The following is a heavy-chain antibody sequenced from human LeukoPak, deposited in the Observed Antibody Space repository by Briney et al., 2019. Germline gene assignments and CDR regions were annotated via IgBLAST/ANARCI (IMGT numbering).Heavy chain of an antibody. CDR1: GYTFTGYY. J-gene: IGHJ4*02. CDR2: INPNSGGT. CDR3: ARDYYDSSGYYYVY. V-gene: IGHV1-2*06. D-gene: IGHD3-22*01. Sequence: WASVTVSCKASGYTFTGYYMHWVRQAPGQGLEWMGRINPNSGGTNYAQKFQGRVTMTRDTSISTAYMELSRLRSDDTAVYYCARDYYDSSGYYYVYWGQGTLVTVSS.